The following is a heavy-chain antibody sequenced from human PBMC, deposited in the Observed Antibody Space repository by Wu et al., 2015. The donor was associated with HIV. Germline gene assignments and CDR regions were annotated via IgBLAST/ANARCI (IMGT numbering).Heavy chain of an antibody. V-gene: IGHV1-69*13. CDR3: ARLQSLAGFYSNADY. Sequence: QVQLLQSGAEVKNPGSSVRVSCKASGATITSYALSWVRQAPGQGLEWMGRLIPMYGTANYAQKFQGRVTITADESTSTAYMDVSSLRSDDTAVYYCARLQSLAGFYSNADYWGQGTLVTVSS. CDR1: GATITSYA. J-gene: IGHJ4*02. D-gene: IGHD5-24*01. CDR2: LIPMYGTA.